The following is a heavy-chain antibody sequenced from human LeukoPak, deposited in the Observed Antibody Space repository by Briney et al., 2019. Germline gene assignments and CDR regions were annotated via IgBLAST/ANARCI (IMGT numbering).Heavy chain of an antibody. D-gene: IGHD5-24*01. Sequence: GGSLRLSCAASGFTFSSYSMNWVRQAPGKGLEWVSYISSASNTIYYADSVKGRFTISRDNSKNTLYLQMNSLRAEDTAVYYCAKDPPRWVATTTQDYWGQGTLVTVSS. J-gene: IGHJ4*02. CDR1: GFTFSSYS. CDR2: ISSASNTI. V-gene: IGHV3-48*01. CDR3: AKDPPRWVATTTQDY.